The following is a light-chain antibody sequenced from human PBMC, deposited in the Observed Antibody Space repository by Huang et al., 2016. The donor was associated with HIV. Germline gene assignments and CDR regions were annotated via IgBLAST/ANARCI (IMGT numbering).Light chain of an antibody. Sequence: DIQMTQSPSSLSASVKDRVTITCQASHDISNYLNWYQQKPGKAPNLLIYDASNLETGVPSRFSGSGSGTDFTLTISGLQPGDIATYYCQQYGDFPITFGQGTRLEIK. V-gene: IGKV1-33*01. CDR3: QQYGDFPIT. CDR2: DAS. J-gene: IGKJ5*01. CDR1: HDISNY.